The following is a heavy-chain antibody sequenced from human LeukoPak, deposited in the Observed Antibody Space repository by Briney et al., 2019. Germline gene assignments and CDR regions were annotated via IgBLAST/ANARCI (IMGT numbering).Heavy chain of an antibody. Sequence: GGSLRLSCAASGFTFSSYSMNWVRQAPGKGLEWVSSISSSSSYIYYADSVKGRFTISRDNAKNSLYLQMNSLRAEDTAVYYCARDSWGRWLQYYAEYFQHWGQGTLVTVSS. CDR1: GFTFSSYS. D-gene: IGHD5-24*01. J-gene: IGHJ1*01. V-gene: IGHV3-21*01. CDR2: ISSSSSYI. CDR3: ARDSWGRWLQYYAEYFQH.